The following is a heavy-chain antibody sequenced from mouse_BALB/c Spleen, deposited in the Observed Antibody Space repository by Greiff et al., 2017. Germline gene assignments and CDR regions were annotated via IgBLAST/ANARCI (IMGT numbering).Heavy chain of an antibody. Sequence: QAQLQQSGPGLVQPSQSLSITCTVSGFSLTSYGVHWVRQSPGKGLEWLGVIWSGGSTDYNAAFISRLSISKDNSKSQVFFKMNSLQADDTAIYYCARMDSLLRTLYWYFDVWGAGTTVTVSS. CDR1: GFSLTSYG. J-gene: IGHJ1*01. V-gene: IGHV2-4-1*01. CDR2: IWSGGST. CDR3: ARMDSLLRTLYWYFDV. D-gene: IGHD1-2*01.